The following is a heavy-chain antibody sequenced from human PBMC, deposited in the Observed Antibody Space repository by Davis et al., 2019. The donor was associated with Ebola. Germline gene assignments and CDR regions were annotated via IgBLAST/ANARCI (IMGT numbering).Heavy chain of an antibody. CDR3: AKDGMAVAAY. Sequence: PGGSLRLSCAASGFTFSSYSMNWVRQAPGKGLEWISVIYSDGTTYYADSVKGRFTISRDNSKKTMYLQMNSLRAEDTAVYYCAKDGMAVAAYWGQGTRVTVSS. D-gene: IGHD6-19*01. V-gene: IGHV3-NL1*01. CDR2: IYSDGTT. J-gene: IGHJ4*02. CDR1: GFTFSSYS.